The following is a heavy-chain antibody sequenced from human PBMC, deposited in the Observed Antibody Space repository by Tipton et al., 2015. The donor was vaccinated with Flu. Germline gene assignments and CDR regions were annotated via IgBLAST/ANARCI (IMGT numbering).Heavy chain of an antibody. J-gene: IGHJ6*02. CDR3: ARVGDLWSGTNYGLDV. Sequence: LSCTVSGGSISSYYWSWIRQPAGKGLEWIGRFYTTGSTNYSPSLKSRVTMSVDTSKNQFSLRLSSVTAADTAVYYCARVGDLWSGTNYGLDVWGQGTTVTVSS. CDR1: GGSISSYY. CDR2: FYTTGST. V-gene: IGHV4-4*07. D-gene: IGHD3-3*01.